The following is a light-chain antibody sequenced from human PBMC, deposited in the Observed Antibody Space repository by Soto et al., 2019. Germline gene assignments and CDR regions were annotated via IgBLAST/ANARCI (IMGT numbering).Light chain of an antibody. Sequence: EVVLTQSPATLSLSPGERATLSCRASQSVSSYLAWYQQKPGQAPSLLIYGASNRATGVPDRFSGGGSGTDFTLTISRLEPKDFAVYDCQQYNNWWTFGQGTKVDIK. CDR3: QQYNNWWT. V-gene: IGKV3-11*01. CDR1: QSVSSY. CDR2: GAS. J-gene: IGKJ1*01.